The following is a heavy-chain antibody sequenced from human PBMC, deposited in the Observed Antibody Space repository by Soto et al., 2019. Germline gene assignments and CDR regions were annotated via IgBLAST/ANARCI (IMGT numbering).Heavy chain of an antibody. Sequence: GGSLRLSCAASGFTFSSYGMHWVRQAPGKGLEWVAVISYDGSNKYYADSVEGRFTISRDNSKNTLYLQMNSLRAEDTAVYYCAKDPRYYYDSSGYWDYWGQGTLVTVSS. CDR3: AKDPRYYYDSSGYWDY. D-gene: IGHD3-22*01. J-gene: IGHJ4*02. V-gene: IGHV3-30*18. CDR2: ISYDGSNK. CDR1: GFTFSSYG.